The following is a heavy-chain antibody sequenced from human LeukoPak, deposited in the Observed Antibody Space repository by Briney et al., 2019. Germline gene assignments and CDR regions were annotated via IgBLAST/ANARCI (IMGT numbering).Heavy chain of an antibody. V-gene: IGHV3-48*04. J-gene: IGHJ4*02. CDR2: ISSSGSTI. Sequence: GGSLRLSCLASGFTITTYAMGWVRQAPGKGLEWVSYISSSGSTIYYADSVKGRFTISRDNAKNSLYLQMNSLRVEDTAIYYCARDKPFGGLGSHFDYWGQGILVTVSS. CDR1: GFTITTYA. CDR3: ARDKPFGGLGSHFDY. D-gene: IGHD3-10*01.